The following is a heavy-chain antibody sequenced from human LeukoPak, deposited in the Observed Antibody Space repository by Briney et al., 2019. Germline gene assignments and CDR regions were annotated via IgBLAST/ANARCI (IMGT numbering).Heavy chain of an antibody. D-gene: IGHD3-10*01. Sequence: GGSLTLLCTASRFTFCNFCMIWLRQAPGKGLEGGGCIKSRTDGRTTDYAAHVKGRFTISRDDSKNTLYLQMNSLKTEDTAVYYCTTDRITMVRGVISHPSYFDYWGQGTLVTVSS. V-gene: IGHV3-15*01. CDR1: RFTFCNFC. J-gene: IGHJ4*02. CDR3: TTDRITMVRGVISHPSYFDY. CDR2: IKSRTDGRTT.